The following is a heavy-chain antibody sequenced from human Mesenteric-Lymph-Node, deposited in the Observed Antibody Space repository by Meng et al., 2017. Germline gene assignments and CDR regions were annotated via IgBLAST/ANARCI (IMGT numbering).Heavy chain of an antibody. CDR3: ARPIAAAGWFDP. Sequence: LTEQGPGLVKPSETLSLTCTVSGGPINSSSYYWGWIRQPPGKGLEWIGSIYYSGRTYYNPSLKSRVTISVDTSKNQFSLKLSSVTAADTAVYYCARPIAAAGWFDPWGQGTLVTVSS. J-gene: IGHJ5*02. CDR2: IYYSGRT. CDR1: GGPINSSSYY. V-gene: IGHV4-39*01. D-gene: IGHD6-13*01.